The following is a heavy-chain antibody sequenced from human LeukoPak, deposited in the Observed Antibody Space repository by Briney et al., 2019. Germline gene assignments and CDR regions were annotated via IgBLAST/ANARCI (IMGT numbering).Heavy chain of an antibody. V-gene: IGHV1-8*02. CDR1: GYTFTSYD. CDR2: MNPNSGNT. J-gene: IGHJ6*03. CDR3: ARGDGDYGILWKYYYYYYMDV. Sequence: GASVKVSCKASGYTFTSYDITWVRQVSGQGLEWMGWMNPNSGNTGYAQKFQGRVTMTRNTSISTAYMELSSLRSEDTAVYYCARGDGDYGILWKYYYYYYMDVWGKGTTVTISS. D-gene: IGHD4-17*01.